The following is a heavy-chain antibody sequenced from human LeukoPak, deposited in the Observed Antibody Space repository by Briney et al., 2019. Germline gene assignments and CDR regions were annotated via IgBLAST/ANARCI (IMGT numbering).Heavy chain of an antibody. CDR3: AKDEFPKGSGSYSYFDY. V-gene: IGHV3-23*01. D-gene: IGHD3-10*01. Sequence: GGSLRLSCAASGFTFSSYAMSWVRQAPGKGLEWVSFIRVSGANTFYADSVKGRFTISRDNSKNTLYLQMNSLRAEDTAVYYCAKDEFPKGSGSYSYFDYWGQGTLVTVSS. J-gene: IGHJ4*02. CDR2: IRVSGANT. CDR1: GFTFSSYA.